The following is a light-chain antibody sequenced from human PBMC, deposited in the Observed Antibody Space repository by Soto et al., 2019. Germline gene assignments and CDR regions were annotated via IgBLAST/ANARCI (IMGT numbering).Light chain of an antibody. CDR2: GAS. CDR1: QSVSSD. V-gene: IGKV3-15*01. Sequence: EIVMTQSPATLSVSPGERATLSCRASQSVSSDLAWYQQKPGQVPRLLIYGASTRATGIPARFSGSGSGTEFTLTISNLQSEDFAVYSCQQYNNWPGTFGQGTKVDIK. J-gene: IGKJ1*01. CDR3: QQYNNWPGT.